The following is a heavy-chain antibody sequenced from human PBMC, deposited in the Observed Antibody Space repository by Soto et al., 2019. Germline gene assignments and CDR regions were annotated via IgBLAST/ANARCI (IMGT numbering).Heavy chain of an antibody. CDR3: ARHIVVVPAAQREAEFYYGMDV. CDR1: GFTFGDYA. CDR2: IRSKAYGGTT. J-gene: IGHJ6*02. V-gene: IGHV3-49*03. D-gene: IGHD2-2*01. Sequence: PGGSLRLSCTASGFTFGDYAMSWFRQAPGKGLEWVGFIRSKAYGGTTEYAASVKGRFTISADKSISTAYLQWSSLKASDTAMYYCARHIVVVPAAQREAEFYYGMDVWGQGTTVTVSS.